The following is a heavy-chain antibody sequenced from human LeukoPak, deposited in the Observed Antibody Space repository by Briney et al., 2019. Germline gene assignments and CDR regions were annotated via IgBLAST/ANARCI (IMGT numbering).Heavy chain of an antibody. Sequence: GGSLRLSCAASGFTFSDYYMSWIRQAPGKGLEWVSYISSSGSTIYYADSVKGRFTISRDNAKNSLYLQMNSLRVEDTAVYFCASYGDSVEAFDIWGQGTMVTVSS. CDR2: ISSSGSTI. CDR1: GFTFSDYY. V-gene: IGHV3-11*04. CDR3: ASYGDSVEAFDI. D-gene: IGHD4-17*01. J-gene: IGHJ3*02.